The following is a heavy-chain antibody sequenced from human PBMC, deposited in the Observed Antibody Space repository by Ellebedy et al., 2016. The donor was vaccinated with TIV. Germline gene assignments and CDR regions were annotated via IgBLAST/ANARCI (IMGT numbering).Heavy chain of an antibody. V-gene: IGHV4-39*01. D-gene: IGHD3-10*02. Sequence: MPSETLSLTCTVSGGSISSSSYYWGWIRQPPGKGLEWIGSIYYSGSTYYNPSLKSRVTISVETSKNQFSLKLSSVTAADTAVYYCARRITMCLDAFDIWGQGTMVTVSS. CDR1: GGSISSSSYY. CDR2: IYYSGST. J-gene: IGHJ3*02. CDR3: ARRITMCLDAFDI.